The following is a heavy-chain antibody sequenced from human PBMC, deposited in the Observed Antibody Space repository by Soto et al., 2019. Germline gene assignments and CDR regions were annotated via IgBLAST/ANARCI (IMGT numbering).Heavy chain of an antibody. CDR2: IYYSGST. CDR1: GGSISSSSYY. Sequence: PSETLSLTCTVSGGSISSSSYYWGWIRQPPGKGLEWIGSIYYSGSTYYNPSLKSRVTISVDTSKNQFSLKLSSVTAADTAVYYCARHPPDWNDLGFDYWGQGTLVTVSS. CDR3: ARHPPDWNDLGFDY. J-gene: IGHJ4*02. D-gene: IGHD1-1*01. V-gene: IGHV4-39*01.